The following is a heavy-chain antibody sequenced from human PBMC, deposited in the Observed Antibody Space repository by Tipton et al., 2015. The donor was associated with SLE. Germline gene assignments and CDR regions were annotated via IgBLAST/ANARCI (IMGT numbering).Heavy chain of an antibody. V-gene: IGHV3-11*01. CDR1: GFTFSDYY. Sequence: SLRLSCAASGFTFSDYYMSWIRQAPGKGLEWVSFISGGGETIHYANSVKGRFTVSRDNAKNSLYLQMNSLRAEDTAVYYCARDIVTPGSTEYFHHWGQGTLVTVSS. D-gene: IGHD6-13*01. CDR3: ARDIVTPGSTEYFHH. J-gene: IGHJ1*01. CDR2: ISGGGETI.